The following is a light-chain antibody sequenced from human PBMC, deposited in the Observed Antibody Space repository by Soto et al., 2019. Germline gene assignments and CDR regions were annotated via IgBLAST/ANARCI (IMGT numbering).Light chain of an antibody. CDR1: QSVLYTSNSRNY. V-gene: IGKV4-1*01. CDR2: WSS. J-gene: IGKJ2*01. CDR3: QQYYNTPTT. Sequence: DIVMTQSPDSLAVSLGERATIDCKSSQSVLYTSNSRNYLAWYQQRPGQPPKLLIYWSSTRESGVPDRFSGFRPLTHFTLTISSLQAEDVAVYYCQQYYNTPTTFGQGTKLEIK.